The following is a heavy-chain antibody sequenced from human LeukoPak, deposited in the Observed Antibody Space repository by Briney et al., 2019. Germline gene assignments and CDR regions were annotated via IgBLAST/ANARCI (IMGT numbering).Heavy chain of an antibody. CDR2: INPNSGGT. Sequence: ASVKVSCKASGYTFTDYYIHWVRQAPGQGLEWMGWINPNSGGTNYTQKFQGRVTMTRDTSISTAYLELDRLTSDDTAVYYCARVLARYGNLDYWGQGILVTVSS. CDR1: GYTFTDYY. CDR3: ARVLARYGNLDY. D-gene: IGHD1-14*01. J-gene: IGHJ4*02. V-gene: IGHV1-2*02.